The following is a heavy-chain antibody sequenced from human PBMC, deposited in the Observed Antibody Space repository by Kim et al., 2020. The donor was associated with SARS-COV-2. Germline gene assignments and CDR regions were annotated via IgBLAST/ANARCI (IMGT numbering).Heavy chain of an antibody. D-gene: IGHD5-18*01. J-gene: IGHJ6*02. CDR1: GGSFSGYY. CDR3: ARGDTAMVTSYYYGMDV. V-gene: IGHV4-34*01. CDR2: INHSGST. Sequence: SETLSLTCAVYGGSFSGYYWSWIRQPPGKGLEWIGEINHSGSTNYNPSLKSRVTISVDTSKNQFSLKLSSVTAADTAVYYCARGDTAMVTSYYYGMDVWGQGTTVTVSS.